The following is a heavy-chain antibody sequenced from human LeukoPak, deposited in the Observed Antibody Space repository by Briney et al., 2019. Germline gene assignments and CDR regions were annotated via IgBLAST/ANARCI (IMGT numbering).Heavy chain of an antibody. CDR1: GFTFSSYN. J-gene: IGHJ4*02. CDR2: ISSSSSSYI. Sequence: PGGSLRLSCTASGFTFSSYNMNWVRQAPGKGLEWVSSISSSSSSYIYYADSVKGRFTISRDNAKNSLYLQMNSLRAEDTAVYYCARDQGDRRAGSYYGDYWGQGTLVTVSS. CDR3: ARDQGDRRAGSYYGDY. D-gene: IGHD3-10*01. V-gene: IGHV3-21*01.